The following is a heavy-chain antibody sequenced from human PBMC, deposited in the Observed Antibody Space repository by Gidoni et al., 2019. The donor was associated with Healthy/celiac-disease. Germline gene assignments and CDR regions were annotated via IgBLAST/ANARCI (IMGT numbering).Heavy chain of an antibody. CDR3: AREGFGPGSF. V-gene: IGHV3-7*01. Sequence: EVQLVESGGGLVEPGGFLRLSCTGSGITCSTYWMDWVRQAPGKGLEWVANIKQDGIEKNYVYSVKGRFTVSRDNAKNSVYLQMNSLRVEDTGVYYCAREGFGPGSFWGQGSLVTVSS. CDR2: IKQDGIEK. D-gene: IGHD3-10*01. J-gene: IGHJ4*02. CDR1: GITCSTYW.